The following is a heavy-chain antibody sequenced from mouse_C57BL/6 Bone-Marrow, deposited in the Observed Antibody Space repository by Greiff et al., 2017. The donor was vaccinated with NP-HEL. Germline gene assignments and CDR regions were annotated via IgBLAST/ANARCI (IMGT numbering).Heavy chain of an antibody. CDR3: ASHDYDGGGFAY. D-gene: IGHD2-4*01. Sequence: EVQLVESGGGLVQPGGSLKLSCAASGFTFSDYGMAWVRQAPRKGLEWVAFISNLAYSIYYADTVTGRITISRENAKNTLDLEMSSLSSEDTAMYYCASHDYDGGGFAYWGQGTLVTVSA. J-gene: IGHJ3*01. V-gene: IGHV5-15*01. CDR2: ISNLAYSI. CDR1: GFTFSDYG.